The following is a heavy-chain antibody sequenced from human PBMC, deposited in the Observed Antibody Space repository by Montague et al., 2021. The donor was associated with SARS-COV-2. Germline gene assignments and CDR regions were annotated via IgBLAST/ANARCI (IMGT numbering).Heavy chain of an antibody. D-gene: IGHD1-14*01. CDR3: ARQVWRKDFDF. CDR2: VHSSGTT. J-gene: IGHJ4*02. Sequence: SETLSLTCSVSGGSITRSDYYWAWIRQAPRKGLDWIATVHSSGTTYSKTSLKSRAIISIDTSKNQFSLTLKSVTAADTSVYFCARQVWRKDFDFWGQGKQVNVSA. CDR1: GGSITRSDYY. V-gene: IGHV4-39*01.